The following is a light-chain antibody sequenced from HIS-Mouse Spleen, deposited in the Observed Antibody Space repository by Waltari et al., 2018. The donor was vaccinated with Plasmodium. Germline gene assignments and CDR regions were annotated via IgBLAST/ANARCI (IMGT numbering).Light chain of an antibody. J-gene: IGKJ2*01. CDR3: QQYGSSPYT. V-gene: IGKV3-20*01. CDR2: GAS. CDR1: QSVSSSY. Sequence: ELVLTQSPGTLSLSHGEIATLSRRASQSVSSSYLAWYQQKPGQAPRLLIYGASSRATGIPDRFSGSGSGTDFTLTISRLEPEDFAVYYCQQYGSSPYTFGQGTKLEIK.